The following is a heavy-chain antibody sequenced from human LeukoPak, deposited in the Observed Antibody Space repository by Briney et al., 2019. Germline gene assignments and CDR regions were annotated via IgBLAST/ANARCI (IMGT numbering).Heavy chain of an antibody. CDR1: GYSFTNYW. Sequence: VESLKISCEGSGYSFTNYWIGWVRQMPGKGLEWMGIIYPRDSETTYSPSFQGQVTISADKNMNIAYLQWSSLKASDTAMYFCVRHTHCRADSCIDYWGQGTLVTVSS. D-gene: IGHD2-21*02. J-gene: IGHJ4*02. CDR2: IYPRDSET. V-gene: IGHV5-51*01. CDR3: VRHTHCRADSCIDY.